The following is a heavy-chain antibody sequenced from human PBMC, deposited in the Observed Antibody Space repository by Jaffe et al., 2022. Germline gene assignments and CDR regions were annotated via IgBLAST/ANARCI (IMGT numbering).Heavy chain of an antibody. V-gene: IGHV3-53*02. CDR3: ARDPPRIAADHRGDY. CDR2: IYSGGST. Sequence: EVQLVETGGGLIQPGGSLRLSCAASGFTVSSNYMSWVRQAPGKGLEWVSVIYSGGSTYYADSVKGRFTISRDNSKNTLYLQMNSLRAEDTAVYYCARDPPRIAADHRGDYWGQGTLVTVSS. J-gene: IGHJ4*02. CDR1: GFTVSSNY. D-gene: IGHD6-13*01.